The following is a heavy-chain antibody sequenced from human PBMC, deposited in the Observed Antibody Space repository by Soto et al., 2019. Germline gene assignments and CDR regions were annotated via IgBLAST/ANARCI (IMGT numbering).Heavy chain of an antibody. CDR3: ARGPDDSDVPRWDY. CDR1: GYTLTRFY. V-gene: IGHV1-46*01. Sequence: QVQLVQSGAEVRKPGASVRLSCKASGYTLTRFYLHWVRQAPGQGLEWMGIINTRGGTTAYARKFRGRLTVPRDTSTSTVYMELSNLRSEDTAIYYCARGPDDSDVPRWDYWGQGTRVTVSS. J-gene: IGHJ4*02. CDR2: INTRGGTT. D-gene: IGHD4-17*01.